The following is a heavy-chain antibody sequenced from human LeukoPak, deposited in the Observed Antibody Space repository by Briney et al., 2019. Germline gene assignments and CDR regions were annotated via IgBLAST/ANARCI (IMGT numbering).Heavy chain of an antibody. V-gene: IGHV5-51*01. D-gene: IGHD3-10*01. Sequence: GESLKIPRKGSGYSFTSYCLGWVRQMPGKGLEWMGMIYPGDSDPRYSPSFQGQVTFSADMSISTAHLHWSSLKASDTAMYYCATRGGGQMVRGIPDAFDIWGQGTMVTVSS. CDR3: ATRGGGQMVRGIPDAFDI. CDR1: GYSFTSYC. J-gene: IGHJ3*02. CDR2: IYPGDSDP.